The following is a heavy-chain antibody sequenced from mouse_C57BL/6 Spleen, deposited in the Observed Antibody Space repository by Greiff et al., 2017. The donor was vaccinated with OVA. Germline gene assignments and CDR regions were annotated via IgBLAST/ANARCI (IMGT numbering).Heavy chain of an antibody. V-gene: IGHV1-26*01. Sequence: VKQSHGKSLEWIGDINPNNGGTSYNQKFKGKATLTVDKSSSTAYMELRSLTSEDSAVYYCARGGYDYGKFAYWGQGTLVTVS. CDR2: INPNNGGT. D-gene: IGHD2-4*01. CDR3: ARGGYDYGKFAY. J-gene: IGHJ3*01.